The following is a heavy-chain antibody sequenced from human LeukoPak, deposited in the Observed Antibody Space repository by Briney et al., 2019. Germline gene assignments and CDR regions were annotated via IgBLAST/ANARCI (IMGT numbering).Heavy chain of an antibody. J-gene: IGHJ4*02. D-gene: IGHD6-25*01. Sequence: SETLSLTCAVYGGSFSGYYWSWIRQPPGKGLEWIGSIYYSGSTYYNPSLKSRVTISVDTSKNQFSLKLSSVTAADTAVYYCARHARPRITAIDLDYWGQGTLVTVSS. V-gene: IGHV4-34*01. CDR2: IYYSGST. CDR3: ARHARPRITAIDLDY. CDR1: GGSFSGYY.